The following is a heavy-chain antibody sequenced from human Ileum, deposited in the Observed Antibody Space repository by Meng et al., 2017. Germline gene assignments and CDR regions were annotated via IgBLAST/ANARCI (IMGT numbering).Heavy chain of an antibody. CDR2: VYNTGNT. V-gene: IGHV4-61*01. Sequence: RLHEPGPGLVRPSQLRSLPCTVPGGSVRSANSYWSWIRQTPGKGLEWIGYVYNTGNTNSNPSLRSRLTMSVDTSNSQFSLKLTSVTAADTAVYYCARGGGGGWPNWFDPWGQGTLVTVSS. CDR1: GGSVRSANSY. D-gene: IGHD6-19*01. CDR3: ARGGGGGWPNWFDP. J-gene: IGHJ5*02.